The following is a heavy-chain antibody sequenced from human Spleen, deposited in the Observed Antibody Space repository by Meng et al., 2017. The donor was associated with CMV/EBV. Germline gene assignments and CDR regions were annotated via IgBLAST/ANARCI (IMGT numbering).Heavy chain of an antibody. J-gene: IGHJ6*02. D-gene: IGHD3-10*01. CDR1: GFTFSSYA. CDR3: SSREYFSYYGVDV. CDR2: IYSGGSST. V-gene: IGHV3-23*03. Sequence: GGSLRLSCAASGFTFSSYAMTWVRQAPGKGLEWVSVIYSGGSSTYYADSVKGRFTIPRDNAKNSLYLQMNSLRAEDTAVYYCSSREYFSYYGVDVWGQGTTVTVSS.